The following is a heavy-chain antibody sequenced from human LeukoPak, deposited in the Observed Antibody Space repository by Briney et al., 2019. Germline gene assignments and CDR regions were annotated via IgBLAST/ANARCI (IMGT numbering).Heavy chain of an antibody. Sequence: SETLSLTCAVYGGSFSGYYWSWIRQPPGKGLEWIGEINHSGSTNYNPSLKSRVTISVDTSKNQFSLKLSSVTAADTAVYYCARGWVVQQWLVLDWGQGTLVTVSS. J-gene: IGHJ4*02. D-gene: IGHD6-19*01. CDR2: INHSGST. CDR1: GGSFSGYY. CDR3: ARGWVVQQWLVLD. V-gene: IGHV4-34*01.